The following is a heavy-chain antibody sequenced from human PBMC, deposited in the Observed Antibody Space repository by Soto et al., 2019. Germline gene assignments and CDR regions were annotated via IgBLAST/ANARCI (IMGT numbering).Heavy chain of an antibody. V-gene: IGHV3-74*01. Sequence: EVHLVESGGGLVQPGGSLRLSCAASGFTLSKYWFHWVRQAPGKGLMWVSRIDPYDTGITYSDSVKGRFTISRDNARNTLYLQMDSLTAEDTAVYYCARDMTGADDYLGQGTLVTVSS. J-gene: IGHJ4*02. D-gene: IGHD3-9*01. CDR2: IDPYDTGI. CDR3: ARDMTGADDY. CDR1: GFTLSKYW.